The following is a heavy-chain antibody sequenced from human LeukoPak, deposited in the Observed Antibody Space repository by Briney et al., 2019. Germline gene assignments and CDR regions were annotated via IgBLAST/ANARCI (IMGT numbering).Heavy chain of an antibody. CDR2: IYDSGST. CDR3: AGYNFWSGNFDY. V-gene: IGHV4-59*01. Sequence: PSETLSLTCTVSGGSIRSYYWSWIRQPPGKGLGWIGYIYDSGSTNYNPSLKSRVTISVDTSKNQFSLKLSSVTAADTAVYYCAGYNFWSGNFDYWGQGTLVTVSS. CDR1: GGSIRSYY. D-gene: IGHD3-3*01. J-gene: IGHJ4*02.